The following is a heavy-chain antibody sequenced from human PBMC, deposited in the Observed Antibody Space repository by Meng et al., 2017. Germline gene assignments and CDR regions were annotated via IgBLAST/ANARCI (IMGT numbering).Heavy chain of an antibody. CDR1: GFTFSDYY. V-gene: IGHV3-11*01. J-gene: IGHJ4*02. D-gene: IGHD4-17*01. Sequence: GGSLRLSCAASGFTFSDYYMSWIRQAPGKGLEWVSYISSSGSTIYYADSVKGRFTISRDNAKNSLYLQMNSLRAEDTAVYYCARHRTTVTTAFDYWGQGTLVTGSS. CDR2: ISSSGSTI. CDR3: ARHRTTVTTAFDY.